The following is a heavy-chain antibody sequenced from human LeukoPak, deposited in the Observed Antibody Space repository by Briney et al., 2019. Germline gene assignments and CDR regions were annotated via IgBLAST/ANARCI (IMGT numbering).Heavy chain of an antibody. V-gene: IGHV3-23*01. Sequence: GGSLRLSCAVSGITLSNYGMSWIRQAPGKGLEWVAGLSGSGGGTNYADSVQGRFTISRDNPRNTLYLQMNSLRAEDTAVYFCAKRGVVIRVFLVGFHKEAYYFDSWGQGALVTVSS. CDR2: LSGSGGGT. D-gene: IGHD3-10*01. J-gene: IGHJ4*02. CDR1: GITLSNYG. CDR3: AKRGVVIRVFLVGFHKEAYYFDS.